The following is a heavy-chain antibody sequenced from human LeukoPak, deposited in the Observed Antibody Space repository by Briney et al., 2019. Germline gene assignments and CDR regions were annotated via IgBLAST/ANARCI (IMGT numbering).Heavy chain of an antibody. J-gene: IGHJ4*02. V-gene: IGHV1-2*02. CDR3: AREGGPYRPLDY. CDR1: GYTFTGYY. Sequence: ASVKVSCKASGYTFTGYYMHWVRQAPGQGLEWMGWINPNSGGTNYAQKFRGRVTMTRDTSISTAYMELSRLRSDDTAVYYCAREGGPYRPLDYSGQGTLVTVSS. CDR2: INPNSGGT.